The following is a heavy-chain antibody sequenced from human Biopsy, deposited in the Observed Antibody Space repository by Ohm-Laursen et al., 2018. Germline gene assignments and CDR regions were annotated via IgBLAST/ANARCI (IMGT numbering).Heavy chain of an antibody. CDR1: GGSVSDSFHF. D-gene: IGHD3-10*01. CDR2: LFTSGTT. CDR3: VRGGSGSFPFDY. J-gene: IGHJ4*02. Sequence: SDTLSLTCTVSGGSVSDSFHFWSWIRQPPGKGLEWIGRLFTSGTTNYSPSLNNRVTMSVDTSKNQFSLRLTSVTAADTAVYYCVRGGSGSFPFDYWGPGTLVTVSS. V-gene: IGHV4-61*01.